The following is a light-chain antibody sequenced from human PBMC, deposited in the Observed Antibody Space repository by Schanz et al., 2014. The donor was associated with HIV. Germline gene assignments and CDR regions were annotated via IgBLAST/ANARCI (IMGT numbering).Light chain of an antibody. V-gene: IGKV3-20*01. J-gene: IGKJ5*01. Sequence: EIVLTQSPGSLSLSPGERATLSCRASQSVSGDYFAWYQQKPGLAPRLLIYGASSRATGIPDRFSGSGFGTDFTLTINRVEPADFAVYYCQQYGSSPPITFGQGTRLEI. CDR3: QQYGSSPPIT. CDR1: QSVSGDY. CDR2: GAS.